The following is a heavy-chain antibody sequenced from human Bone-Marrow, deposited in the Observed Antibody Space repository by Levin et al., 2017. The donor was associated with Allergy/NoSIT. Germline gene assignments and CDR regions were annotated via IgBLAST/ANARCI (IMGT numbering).Heavy chain of an antibody. J-gene: IGHJ6*02. D-gene: IGHD3-10*01. V-gene: IGHV1-2*02. Sequence: GESLKISCKASGYSFIDYYIHWVRQAPGQRLEWLGWVNPYNTGTTYAPSFQDRVSMSTDNSANVALLELSSLTLDDTAIYFCARTSSRTGTGSDMDLWGQGTTVTVSS. CDR2: VNPYNTGT. CDR1: GYSFIDYY. CDR3: ARTSSRTGTGSDMDL.